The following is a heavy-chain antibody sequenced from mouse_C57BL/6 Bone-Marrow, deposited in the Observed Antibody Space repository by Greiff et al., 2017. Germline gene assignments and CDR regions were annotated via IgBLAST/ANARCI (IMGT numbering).Heavy chain of an antibody. V-gene: IGHV1-15*01. D-gene: IGHD1-2*01. J-gene: IGHJ2*01. CDR3: TGGYRYGLDY. CDR1: GYTFTDYE. Sequence: QVQLQQSGAELVRPGASVTLSCKASGYTFTDYEMHWVKQTPVHGLEWIGAIDPETGGTAYNQKFKGKAILTADKSSSTAYMELRSLTSEDSAVYYGTGGYRYGLDYWGQGTTLTVSS. CDR2: IDPETGGT.